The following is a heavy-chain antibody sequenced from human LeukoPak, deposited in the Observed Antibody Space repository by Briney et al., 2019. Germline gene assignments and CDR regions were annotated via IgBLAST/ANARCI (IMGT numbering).Heavy chain of an antibody. J-gene: IGHJ4*02. CDR2: VRSKANSYAT. V-gene: IGHV3-73*01. D-gene: IGHD6-13*01. CDR1: GFTFSGSA. Sequence: GGSLRLSCAASGFTFSGSAMHWVRQASGKGLDWVGRVRSKANSYATAYAASVKGRFTISRDDSKNTAYLQTNSLKTEDTAVYYCTSGIAAAAVKVVDYWGQGTLVTVSS. CDR3: TSGIAAAAVKVVDY.